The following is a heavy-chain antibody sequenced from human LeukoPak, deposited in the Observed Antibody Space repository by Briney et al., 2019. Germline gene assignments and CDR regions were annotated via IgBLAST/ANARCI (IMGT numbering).Heavy chain of an antibody. D-gene: IGHD5-12*01. CDR3: ARPRMVAKTRWFDP. CDR1: GGSISSRSYY. J-gene: IGHJ5*02. Sequence: PSETLSLTCTVSGGSISSRSYYWGWIRQPPGKGLEWIGSIHYSGSTYYNPSLKSRVTISVDTSKNQFSLKLSSVTAADTAVYYCARPRMVAKTRWFDPWGQGTLVTVSS. V-gene: IGHV4-39*01. CDR2: IHYSGST.